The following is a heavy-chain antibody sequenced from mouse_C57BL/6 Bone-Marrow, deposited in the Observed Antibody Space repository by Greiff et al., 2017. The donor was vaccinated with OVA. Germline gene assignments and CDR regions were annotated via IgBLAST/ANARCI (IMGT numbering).Heavy chain of an antibody. CDR3: AREDRNWDEGYYFDY. D-gene: IGHD4-1*01. CDR2: ISYDGSN. CDR1: GYSITSGYY. J-gene: IGHJ2*01. V-gene: IGHV3-6*01. Sequence: EVHLVESGPGLVKPSQSLSLTCSVTGYSITSGYYWNWIRQFPGNKLEWMGYISYDGSNNYNPSLKNRISITRDTSKNQFFLKLNSVTTEDTATYYCAREDRNWDEGYYFDYWGQGTTLTVSS.